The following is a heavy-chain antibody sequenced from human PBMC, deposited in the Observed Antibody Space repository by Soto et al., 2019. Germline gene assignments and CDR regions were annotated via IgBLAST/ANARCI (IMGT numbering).Heavy chain of an antibody. J-gene: IGHJ3*02. D-gene: IGHD6-13*01. CDR1: GGSISSYY. Sequence: SETLSLTCTVSGGSISSYYWSWIRQPPGKGLEWIGYIYYSGSTNYNPSLKSRVTISVDTSKNQFSLKLSSVTAADTAVYYCARSKAAAGKLGAFDIWGQGTMVTVPS. CDR2: IYYSGST. V-gene: IGHV4-59*01. CDR3: ARSKAAAGKLGAFDI.